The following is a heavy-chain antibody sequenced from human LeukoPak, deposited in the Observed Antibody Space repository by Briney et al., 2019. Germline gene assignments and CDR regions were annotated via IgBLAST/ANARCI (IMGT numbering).Heavy chain of an antibody. CDR1: GDSVSSNSAV. D-gene: IGHD3-22*01. CDR3: ARDMVAYYYDSSGYYYVIDS. J-gene: IGHJ4*02. Sequence: SQTLSLTCSISGDSVSSNSAVWNWIRQSPSRGLEWLGRTYYRSKWYNDYAVSVKSRITINPDTYKNQFSLQLNSVTPEDTAVYYCARDMVAYYYDSSGYYYVIDSWGQGTLVTVSS. CDR2: TYYRSKWYN. V-gene: IGHV6-1*01.